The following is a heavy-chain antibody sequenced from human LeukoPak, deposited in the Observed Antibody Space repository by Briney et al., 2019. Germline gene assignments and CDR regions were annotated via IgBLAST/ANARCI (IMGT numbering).Heavy chain of an antibody. D-gene: IGHD4-17*01. CDR1: GGTFSSYA. V-gene: IGHV1-69*13. CDR2: INPIFGTA. J-gene: IGHJ4*02. Sequence: ASGKLSCKASGGTFSSYAISWVRHAPGQGLEWMGGINPIFGTANYAQKFQGRVTITADESTSTAYMELSSLRSEDTAVYYCARDTNPYGDYGEGSYYFDYWGQGTLVTVPS. CDR3: ARDTNPYGDYGEGSYYFDY.